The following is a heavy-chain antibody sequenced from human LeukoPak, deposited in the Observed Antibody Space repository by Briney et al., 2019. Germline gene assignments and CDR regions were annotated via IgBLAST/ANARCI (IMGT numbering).Heavy chain of an antibody. J-gene: IGHJ4*02. D-gene: IGHD6-13*01. CDR3: ARLTSIAAATFDY. Sequence: SETLSLTCTVSGRSTSLYYWSCIRQPPAKGLECIAYIYYSWSTNYNPSLKSRATISVDKSKNQFSLKLSSVTAADTAVYYCARLTSIAAATFDYWGQGTLVTVSS. V-gene: IGHV4-59*01. CDR2: IYYSWST. CDR1: GRSTSLYY.